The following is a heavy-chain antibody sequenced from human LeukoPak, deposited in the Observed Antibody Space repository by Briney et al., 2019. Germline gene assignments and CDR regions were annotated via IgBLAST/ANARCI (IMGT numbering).Heavy chain of an antibody. CDR3: ARDGGWYSY. CDR2: IYHSGST. D-gene: IGHD6-19*01. Sequence: SETLSLTCTVSGYSISSGYYWGWIRQPPGKGLEWIGSIYHSGSTYYNPSLKSRVTISVDTSKNQFSPKLSSVTAADTAVYYCARDGGWYSYWGQGTLVTVSS. CDR1: GYSISSGYY. V-gene: IGHV4-38-2*02. J-gene: IGHJ4*02.